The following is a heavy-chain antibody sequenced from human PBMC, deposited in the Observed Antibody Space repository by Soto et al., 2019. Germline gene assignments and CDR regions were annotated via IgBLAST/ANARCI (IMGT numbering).Heavy chain of an antibody. CDR1: GFTFTSHN. J-gene: IGHJ4*02. D-gene: IGHD3-10*01. CDR3: ARELSTIIRAYN. V-gene: IGHV3-21*02. Sequence: EVQLVESGGGLVKPGGSLRLSCAASGFTFTSHNIYWFRQAPGKGLEWVSSISPYDHSFYYADSVKGRFTVSKDNAKSSVFLQMDSLRAEETAIYYCARELSTIIRAYNWGQGTLVTVSS. CDR2: ISPYDHSF.